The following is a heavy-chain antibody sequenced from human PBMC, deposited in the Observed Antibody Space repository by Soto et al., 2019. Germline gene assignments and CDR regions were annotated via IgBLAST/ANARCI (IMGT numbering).Heavy chain of an antibody. CDR3: ARSHSFDGSIYHYYFDF. V-gene: IGHV4-59*01. CDR2: IYASGAT. D-gene: IGHD3-10*01. CDR1: GGPISTYY. J-gene: IGHJ4*02. Sequence: LSLTCTVSGGPISTYYWSWIRQPPGGTLEWIGYIYASGATTYNPSLESRVTMSVDMPNNEFSLELTSLTAADTAVYYCARSHSFDGSIYHYYFDFWGQGTLVTVSS.